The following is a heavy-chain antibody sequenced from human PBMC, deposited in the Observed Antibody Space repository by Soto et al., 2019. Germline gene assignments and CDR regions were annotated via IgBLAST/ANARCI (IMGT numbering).Heavy chain of an antibody. CDR3: ARLGGYYQAFDQ. Sequence: SETLSLTCTVSGGSISSYYWSWIRQPPGKGLEWIGYIYYSGSTNYNPSLKSRVTISIDTSRNQFSLKLNSVTAADTAVYYCARLGGYYQAFDQWGQGSLVTVSS. V-gene: IGHV4-59*08. D-gene: IGHD2-21*02. CDR2: IYYSGST. CDR1: GGSISSYY. J-gene: IGHJ4*02.